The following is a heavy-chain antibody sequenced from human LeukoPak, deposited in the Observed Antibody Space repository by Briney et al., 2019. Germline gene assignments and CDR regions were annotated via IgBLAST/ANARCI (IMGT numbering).Heavy chain of an antibody. CDR3: ASLGEQWLDYMDV. Sequence: GASVKVSCKASGYTFTGYYMHWVRQAPGQGLEWMGWINPNSGGTNYAQQFQGRVTMTRDTSISTAYMELSRLRSDDTAVYYCASLGEQWLDYMDVWGKGTTVTVSS. CDR1: GYTFTGYY. D-gene: IGHD6-19*01. CDR2: INPNSGGT. J-gene: IGHJ6*03. V-gene: IGHV1-2*02.